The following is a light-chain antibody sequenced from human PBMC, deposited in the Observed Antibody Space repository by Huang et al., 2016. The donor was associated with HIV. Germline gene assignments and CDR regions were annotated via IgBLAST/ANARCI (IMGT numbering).Light chain of an antibody. Sequence: DIVMPKSPDSLTVSLGERATINCKSSQSVLYSSNNKNYLAWYQQKPGQSPKLLIYWASTRESGVPDRFSGSGAGTDFSLTISSLQAEDVAVYYCQQYYSTPRTFGQGTKVEIK. CDR2: WAS. CDR1: QSVLYSSNNKNY. CDR3: QQYYSTPRT. V-gene: IGKV4-1*01. J-gene: IGKJ1*01.